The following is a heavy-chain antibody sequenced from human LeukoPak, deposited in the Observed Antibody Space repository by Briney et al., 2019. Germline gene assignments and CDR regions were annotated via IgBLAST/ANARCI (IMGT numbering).Heavy chain of an antibody. Sequence: PSETLSLTCTVSGGSISSSSYYWGWIRQPPGKGLEWIGSIYYSGSTYYNPSLKSRVTISVDTSKNQFSLKLSSVTAADTAVYYCARTRRGYSYGVVDYWGQGTLVTVSS. V-gene: IGHV4-39*07. CDR3: ARTRRGYSYGVVDY. CDR2: IYYSGST. D-gene: IGHD5-18*01. J-gene: IGHJ4*02. CDR1: GGSISSSSYY.